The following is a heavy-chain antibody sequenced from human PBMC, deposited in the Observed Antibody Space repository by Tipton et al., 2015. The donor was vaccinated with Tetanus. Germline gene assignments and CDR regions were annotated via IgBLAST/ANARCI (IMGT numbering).Heavy chain of an antibody. CDR1: GYNFSYYS. D-gene: IGHD2-15*01. Sequence: QSGAEVKKPGESLKISCQGSGYNFSYYSIGWVRHMPGKGLEWMGIVDPRDSGATYGPSFQGQVTISTDKSISTAYVQWGSLQASDTAIYYCARRRSAVLGGSYHWYFDLWGRGTLVGVSS. CDR2: VDPRDSGA. V-gene: IGHV5-51*01. J-gene: IGHJ2*01. CDR3: ARRRSAVLGGSYHWYFDL.